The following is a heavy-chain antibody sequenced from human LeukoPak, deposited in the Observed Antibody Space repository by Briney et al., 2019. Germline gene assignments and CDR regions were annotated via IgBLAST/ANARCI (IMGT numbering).Heavy chain of an antibody. D-gene: IGHD3-10*01. CDR2: INGDGSGT. CDR3: ARGGFYDLGSPIY. Sequence: GGSLRLSCAASGFTFSNYWMHWVRQAPGKGLVWVSRINGDGSGTIYADSVKGRISISRDNAKNTLLLQMNSLRAEATAVYYCARGGFYDLGSPIYWGQGTLVTVSS. CDR1: GFTFSNYW. J-gene: IGHJ4*02. V-gene: IGHV3-74*01.